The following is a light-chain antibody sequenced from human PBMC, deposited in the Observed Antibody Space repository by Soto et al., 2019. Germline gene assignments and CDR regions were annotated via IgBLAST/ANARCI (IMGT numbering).Light chain of an antibody. CDR1: QSVTSNY. Sequence: EMVLTQSPGTLSLSPGERSTLSCVAGQSVTSNYLAWYQQKPGQAPRLLICGASSRATGIPDRFSGSGSGTDFTLTISRLEPEDFAVYYCQQYGSSPPITFGQGTRLEI. J-gene: IGKJ5*01. CDR2: GAS. V-gene: IGKV3-20*01. CDR3: QQYGSSPPIT.